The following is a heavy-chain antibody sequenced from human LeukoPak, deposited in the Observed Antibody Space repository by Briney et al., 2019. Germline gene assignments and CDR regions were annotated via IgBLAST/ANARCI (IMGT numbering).Heavy chain of an antibody. CDR2: TSWNSGSI. Sequence: GGGLRLSCVASLFTLADYAMHWVRPASGRGVEWVSGTSWNSGSIGYADSVKGRFTISRDNAKNSLYLQMNSLRAEDTALYYCAKDEYQLPERAFDIWGQGTMVTVSS. CDR3: AKDEYQLPERAFDI. CDR1: LFTLADYA. D-gene: IGHD2-2*01. J-gene: IGHJ3*02. V-gene: IGHV3-9*01.